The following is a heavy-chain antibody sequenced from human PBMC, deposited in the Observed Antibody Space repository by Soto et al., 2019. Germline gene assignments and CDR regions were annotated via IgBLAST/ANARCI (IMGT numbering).Heavy chain of an antibody. CDR3: ARQIYDSDTGPNFQYYFDS. Sequence: GESLKISCNGSGYSFAGYWITWVRQKPWKGLEWMGRIDPSDSQTYYSPSFRGHVTISVTKSITTVFLQWSSLRASDTAMYYCARQIYDSDTGPNFQYYFDSWGQGTPVTVSS. J-gene: IGHJ4*02. CDR2: IDPSDSQT. V-gene: IGHV5-10-1*01. D-gene: IGHD3-22*01. CDR1: GYSFAGYW.